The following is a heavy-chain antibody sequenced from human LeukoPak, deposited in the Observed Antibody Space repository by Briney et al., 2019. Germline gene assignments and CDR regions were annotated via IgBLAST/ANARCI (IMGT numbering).Heavy chain of an antibody. Sequence: GGSLRLSCAASGLTFSSYWMSWVRQAPGKGLEWVANIKQDGSEKYYVDSVKGRFTISRDNAKNSLYLQMNSLRAEDTAVYYCAWDDSSGWYGVFDYWGQGTLVTVSS. CDR3: AWDDSSGWYGVFDY. V-gene: IGHV3-7*04. CDR1: GLTFSSYW. CDR2: IKQDGSEK. J-gene: IGHJ4*02. D-gene: IGHD6-19*01.